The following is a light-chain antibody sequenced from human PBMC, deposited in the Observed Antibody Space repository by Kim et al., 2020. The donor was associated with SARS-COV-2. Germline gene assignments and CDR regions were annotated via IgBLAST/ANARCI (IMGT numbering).Light chain of an antibody. Sequence: QSVLTQPPSVSAAPGQKVTISCSGSRSNIGNNPVSWYQQFPGTAPKLITYDNDKRPSGIPDRFSSSKSGTSATLGITGLRTVDEADYYCATWDSSLSVGVFGGGTKVTVL. CDR1: RSNIGNNP. CDR2: DND. J-gene: IGLJ3*02. CDR3: ATWDSSLSVGV. V-gene: IGLV1-51*01.